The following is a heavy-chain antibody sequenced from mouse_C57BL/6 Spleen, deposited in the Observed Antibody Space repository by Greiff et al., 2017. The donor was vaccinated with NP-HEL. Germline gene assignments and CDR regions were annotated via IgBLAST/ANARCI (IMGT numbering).Heavy chain of an antibody. CDR2: INPNNGGT. Sequence: EVQLQQSGPELVKPGASVKISCKASGYTFTDYYMNWVKQSHGKSLEWIGDINPNNGGTSYNQKFKGKATLTVDKSSSTAYMELRSLTSEDSAVYYCARSSYDEYWGQGTLVTVSA. CDR1: GYTFTDYY. V-gene: IGHV1-26*01. D-gene: IGHD2-12*01. CDR3: ARSSYDEY. J-gene: IGHJ3*01.